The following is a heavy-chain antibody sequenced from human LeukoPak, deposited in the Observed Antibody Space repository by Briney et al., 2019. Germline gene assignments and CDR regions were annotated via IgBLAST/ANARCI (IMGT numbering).Heavy chain of an antibody. Sequence: SVKVSCKASGGTFSSYTISWVRQAPGQGLEWMGRITPILGIANYAQKFQGRVTITADKSTSTAYMELSSLRSEDTAVYYCARGVSSYYDSSGYRPLDYWGQGTLVTVSS. CDR1: GGTFSSYT. V-gene: IGHV1-69*02. CDR2: ITPILGIA. D-gene: IGHD3-22*01. CDR3: ARGVSSYYDSSGYRPLDY. J-gene: IGHJ4*02.